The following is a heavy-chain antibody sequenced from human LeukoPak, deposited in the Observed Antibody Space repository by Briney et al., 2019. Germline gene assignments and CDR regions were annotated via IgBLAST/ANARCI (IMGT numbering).Heavy chain of an antibody. V-gene: IGHV1-18*01. CDR1: GYTFTSYG. CDR2: ISAYNGNT. Sequence: GASVKVSCKASGYTFTSYGISWVRQAPGQGLEWMGWISAYNGNTNYAQKLQGRVTMTTDTSTSTAYMELRSLRSDDTAVYYCAREADILTGYGYAFDIWGQGTRVTVSS. D-gene: IGHD3-9*01. J-gene: IGHJ3*02. CDR3: AREADILTGYGYAFDI.